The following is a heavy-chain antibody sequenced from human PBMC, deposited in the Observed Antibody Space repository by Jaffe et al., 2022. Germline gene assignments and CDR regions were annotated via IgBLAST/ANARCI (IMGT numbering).Heavy chain of an antibody. CDR3: VRLVYGSGSYYNALIGFDP. V-gene: IGHV5-51*03. Sequence: EVQLVQSGAEVKKPGESLKISCKGSGYSFTSYWIGWVRQMPGKGLEWMGIIYPGDSDTRYSPSFQGQVTISADKSISTAYLQWSSLKASDTAMYYCVRLVYGSGSYYNALIGFDPWGQGTLVTVSS. CDR1: GYSFTSYW. CDR2: IYPGDSDT. D-gene: IGHD3-10*01. J-gene: IGHJ5*02.